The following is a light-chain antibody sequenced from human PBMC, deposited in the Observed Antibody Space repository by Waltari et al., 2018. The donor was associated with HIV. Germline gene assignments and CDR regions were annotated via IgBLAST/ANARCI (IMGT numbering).Light chain of an antibody. J-gene: IGKJ5*01. CDR1: RSVNSY. CDR3: QQRSNRPQIT. Sequence: EVVLTQSPATLSLSPGERATLSCRASRSVNSYLAWYPQKPGQAPGLIIYDASERATDIPARFSGSGSGTDFTLTISSLEPEDFAVYYCQQRSNRPQITFGQGTRLDIK. CDR2: DAS. V-gene: IGKV3-11*01.